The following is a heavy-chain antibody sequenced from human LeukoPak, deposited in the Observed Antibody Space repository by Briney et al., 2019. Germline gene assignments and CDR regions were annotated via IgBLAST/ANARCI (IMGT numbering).Heavy chain of an antibody. CDR1: GGSFSGYY. D-gene: IGHD3-9*01. CDR2: INHSGST. J-gene: IGHJ4*02. CDR3: ATRSDYVILTGYSYHFDY. V-gene: IGHV4-34*01. Sequence: SETLSLTCAVYGGSFSGYYWSWIRQPPGKGLEWIGEINHSGSTNYNPSLKSRVTISVDTSKNQFSLKLSSVTAADTAVYYCATRSDYVILTGYSYHFDYWGQGTLVTVSS.